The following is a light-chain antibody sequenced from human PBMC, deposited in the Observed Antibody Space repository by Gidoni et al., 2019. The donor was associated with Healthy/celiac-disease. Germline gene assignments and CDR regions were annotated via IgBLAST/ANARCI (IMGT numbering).Light chain of an antibody. J-gene: IGKJ4*01. CDR1: QRVSSSY. V-gene: IGKV3-20*01. CDR2: GAS. CDR3: QQYGSSQGLT. Sequence: DIVLTQSPGTLSLSPGERATLSCRASQRVSSSYLAWYQPKPGQAPRLLIYGASSRATGIPDRFSGSGSGTDFTLTISRLEPEDFAVYYCQQYGSSQGLTFGGGTKVEIK.